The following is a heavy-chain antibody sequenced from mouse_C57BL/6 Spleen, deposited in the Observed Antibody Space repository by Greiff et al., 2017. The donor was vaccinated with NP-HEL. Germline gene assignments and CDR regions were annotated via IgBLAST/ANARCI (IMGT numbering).Heavy chain of an antibody. CDR1: GYTFTDYY. J-gene: IGHJ4*01. V-gene: IGHV1-76*01. CDR2: IYPGSGNT. Sequence: VQLQQSGAELVRPGASVKLSCKASGYTFTDYYINWVKQRPGQGLEWIARIYPGSGNTYYNEKFKGKATLTAEKSSSTAYMQLSSQTCKESADDSGVKEYYGNDGRAMDDWGKGTSVTVSS. D-gene: IGHD2-2*01. CDR3: VKEYYGNDGRAMDD.